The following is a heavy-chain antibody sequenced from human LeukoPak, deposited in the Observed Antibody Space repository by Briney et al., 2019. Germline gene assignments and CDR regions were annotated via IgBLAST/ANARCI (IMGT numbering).Heavy chain of an antibody. D-gene: IGHD4-23*01. Sequence: GGSLRLSCAVSGFSFSRNYYMNWVHPAPGKGLEWVSVIYSAGATYYADSVKGRFTISIDNSKNTVYLQMNSLRPEDTAVYYCARGNDYGGAWYYFDFWGLGTVVTVSS. CDR1: GFSFSRNY. CDR2: IYSAGAT. J-gene: IGHJ4*02. V-gene: IGHV3-53*01. CDR3: ARGNDYGGAWYYFDF.